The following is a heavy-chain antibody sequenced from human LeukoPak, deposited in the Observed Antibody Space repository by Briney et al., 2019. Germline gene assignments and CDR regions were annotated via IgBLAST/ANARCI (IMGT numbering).Heavy chain of an antibody. CDR2: IRYDGSNK. V-gene: IGHV3-30*02. CDR1: GFTFSSYG. J-gene: IGHJ1*01. D-gene: IGHD1-26*01. CDR3: ASGKWELLEYFQH. Sequence: GGSLRLSCAASGFTFSSYGMHWVRQAPGKGLEWVAFIRYDGSNKYYADSVKGRFTISRDNSKNTLYLQMNSLRAEDTAVYYCASGKWELLEYFQHWGQGTLVTVSS.